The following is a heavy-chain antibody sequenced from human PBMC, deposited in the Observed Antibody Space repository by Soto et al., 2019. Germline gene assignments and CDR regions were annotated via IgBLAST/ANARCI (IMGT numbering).Heavy chain of an antibody. CDR3: ARGGDCTNGVCYSNYYYGMDV. Sequence: ETLSLTCAVYGGSFSGYYWSWIRQPPGKGLEWIGEINHSGSTNYNPSLKSRVTISVDTSKNQFSLKLSSVTAADTAVYYCARGGDCTNGVCYSNYYYGMDVWGQGTTVTVSS. V-gene: IGHV4-34*01. CDR1: GGSFSGYY. CDR2: INHSGST. J-gene: IGHJ6*02. D-gene: IGHD2-8*01.